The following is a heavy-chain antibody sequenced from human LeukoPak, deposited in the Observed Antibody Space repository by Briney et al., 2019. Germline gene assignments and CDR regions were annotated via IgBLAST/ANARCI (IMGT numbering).Heavy chain of an antibody. CDR3: ARRVSETGSPLDA. D-gene: IGHD3-10*01. J-gene: IGHJ3*01. CDR2: INYANCDT. CDR1: YSFTNYW. Sequence: GEFLKISCRGYSFTNYWIGWVRQMPGKGLEWMALINYANCDTRYSPSFQGQVIVSVDRSITTAYLELSSLKASDTAMYYCARRVSETGSPLDAWGQGTMVTVSS. V-gene: IGHV5-51*01.